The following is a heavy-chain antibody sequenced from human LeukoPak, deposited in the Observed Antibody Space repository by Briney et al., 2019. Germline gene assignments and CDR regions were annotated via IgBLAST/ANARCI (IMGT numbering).Heavy chain of an antibody. D-gene: IGHD6-6*01. CDR3: AREGSMTARPFVSIDY. J-gene: IGHJ4*02. Sequence: SETLSLTCTVSGGSISTYYWSWIRQPAGKGLEWIGRIHTSGNTDFNPSLKSRVTMSVDTSKNQFSLKLSSVTAADTAVYYCAREGSMTARPFVSIDYWGQGTLVTISS. CDR1: GGSISTYY. CDR2: IHTSGNT. V-gene: IGHV4-4*07.